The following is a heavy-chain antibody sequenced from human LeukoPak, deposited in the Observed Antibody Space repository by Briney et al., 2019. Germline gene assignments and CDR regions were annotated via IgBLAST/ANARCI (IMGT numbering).Heavy chain of an antibody. CDR3: ARDQYDTWSRRGNFDS. J-gene: IGHJ4*02. Sequence: GGSLRLSCVASGFTFGKYWMSWVRQAPGKGLEWVANIKLDGSEKNYVDSVKDRFTISRDNTKNSLYLQVNSLRVEDTAVFYCARDQYDTWSRRGNFDSWGQGTLVIVSS. V-gene: IGHV3-7*03. D-gene: IGHD3-3*01. CDR1: GFTFGKYW. CDR2: IKLDGSEK.